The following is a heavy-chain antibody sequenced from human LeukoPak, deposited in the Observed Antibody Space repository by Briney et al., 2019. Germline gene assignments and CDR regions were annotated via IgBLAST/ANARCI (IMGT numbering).Heavy chain of an antibody. Sequence: SETLSLTCAVSGYSISSGYYWGWIRQPPGKGLEWIGSIYHSGSTYYHPSLKSRVTISVDTSKNQFSLKLSSVTAADTAVYYCARDVGYCSSRQKTTAPCYYYMDVWGKGTTVTVSS. CDR1: GYSISSGYY. CDR2: IYHSGST. D-gene: IGHD2-2*03. CDR3: ARDVGYCSSRQKTTAPCYYYMDV. V-gene: IGHV4-38-2*02. J-gene: IGHJ6*03.